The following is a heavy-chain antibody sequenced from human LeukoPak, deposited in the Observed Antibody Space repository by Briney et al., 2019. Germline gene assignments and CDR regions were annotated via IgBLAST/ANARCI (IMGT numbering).Heavy chain of an antibody. CDR3: ARLGSQFDY. CDR2: IHYSGST. CDR1: GGSISSYY. D-gene: IGHD3-10*01. J-gene: IGHJ4*02. V-gene: IGHV4-59*01. Sequence: SETLSLTCTVSGGSISSYYWSWIRQPPGKGLEWIGYIHYSGSTNYNPSLKSRVTISVDTSRNQFSLKLSSVTAADTAVYYCARLGSQFDYWGQGTLVTVSS.